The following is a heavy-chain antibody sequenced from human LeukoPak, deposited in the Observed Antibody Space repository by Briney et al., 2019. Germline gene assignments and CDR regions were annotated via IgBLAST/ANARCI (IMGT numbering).Heavy chain of an antibody. D-gene: IGHD3-10*01. CDR2: INPKIGGT. Sequence: SVKVSCKVSGYTLTELSMHWVRQAPGQGLEWMGWINPKIGGTNYAQKFQGRVTMTRDTSISTAYMELSRLRSDDTAVYYCAREIGSGSFLDNWGQGTLVTVSS. V-gene: IGHV1-2*02. J-gene: IGHJ4*02. CDR1: GYTLTELS. CDR3: AREIGSGSFLDN.